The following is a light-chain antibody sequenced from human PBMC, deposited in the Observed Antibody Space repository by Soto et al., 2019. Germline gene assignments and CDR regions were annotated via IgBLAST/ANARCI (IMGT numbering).Light chain of an antibody. V-gene: IGLV2-14*01. CDR2: SVT. Sequence: QSALTQPASVSGSPGQSITISCTGTNIDLGNYVSWYRQHPGKAPKLIIYSVTNRPSGVSSRFSASKSGNTASLTISGLQAEDEAHYYCSSYTSITYRRFGGGTKLTVL. CDR3: SSYTSITYRR. J-gene: IGLJ2*01. CDR1: NIDLGNY.